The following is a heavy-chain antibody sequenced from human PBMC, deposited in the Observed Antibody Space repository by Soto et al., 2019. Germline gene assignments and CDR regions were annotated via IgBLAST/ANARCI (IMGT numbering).Heavy chain of an antibody. D-gene: IGHD6-13*01. Sequence: ETLSLTCAVYGGCFSGYYWGWIRQPPVKGLEWIGEINHRGSTNYNPSLKSRVTISVDTSKNQFSLKLSSVTAADTAVYYCGSGEKQQQRDHWGRGTLVTVSS. CDR2: INHRGST. V-gene: IGHV4-34*01. CDR1: GGCFSGYY. J-gene: IGHJ4*02. CDR3: GSGEKQQQRDH.